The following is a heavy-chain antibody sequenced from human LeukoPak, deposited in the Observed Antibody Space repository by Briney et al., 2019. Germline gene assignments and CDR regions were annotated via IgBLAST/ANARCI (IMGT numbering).Heavy chain of an antibody. CDR3: AREVFEHGDGDPEGAFDI. CDR2: MNPNSGNT. D-gene: IGHD4-17*01. J-gene: IGHJ3*02. CDR1: GYTFTSYD. Sequence: ASVKVSCKASGYTFTSYDINWVRQATGQGLEWMGWMNPNSGNTGYAQKFQGRVTITRNTSISTAYMELSSLRSNDTAVYYCAREVFEHGDGDPEGAFDIWGQGTMVTVSS. V-gene: IGHV1-8*03.